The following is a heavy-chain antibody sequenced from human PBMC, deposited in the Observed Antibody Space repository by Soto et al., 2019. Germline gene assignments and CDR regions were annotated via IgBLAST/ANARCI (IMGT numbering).Heavy chain of an antibody. CDR2: INPGNGNT. V-gene: IGHV1-3*01. CDR3: ARDGARITVFGMIYYFDY. J-gene: IGHJ4*02. D-gene: IGHD3-3*01. CDR1: GHSFSAHA. Sequence: ASVKVSCKASGHSFSAHAMHWVRQAPGQRLEWMGWINPGNGNTKYSQKFQGRVAITRDTSASTAYMELSSLRSEDTAIYFCARDGARITVFGMIYYFDYWGQGTLVTVSS.